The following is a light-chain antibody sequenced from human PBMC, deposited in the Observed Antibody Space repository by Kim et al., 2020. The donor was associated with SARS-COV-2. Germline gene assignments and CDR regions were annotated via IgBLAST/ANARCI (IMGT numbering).Light chain of an antibody. CDR3: CSYTIRSTYG. V-gene: IGLV2-14*03. J-gene: IGLJ1*01. CDR1: TSDVGGYTF. Sequence: GQSITISCSGTTSDVGGYTFGSWYQHRPGTAPKLIIYDVSQRPSGVSNRFSGSKAGNTASLTISGLQAEDEAEYYCCSYTIRSTYGFGTGTKVTVL. CDR2: DVS.